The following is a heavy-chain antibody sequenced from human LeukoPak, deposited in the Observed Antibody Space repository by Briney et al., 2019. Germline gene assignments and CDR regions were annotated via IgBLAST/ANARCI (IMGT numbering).Heavy chain of an antibody. Sequence: SETLSLTCAVSGGPISSGGYSWSWIRQPPGKGLEWIGYIYHSGSTYYNPSLKSRVTISVDRSKDQFSLKLSSVTAADTAVYYCARSRASVRLDPDAFDIWGQGTMVTVSS. CDR3: ARSRASVRLDPDAFDI. CDR2: IYHSGST. J-gene: IGHJ3*02. D-gene: IGHD1-1*01. CDR1: GGPISSGGYS. V-gene: IGHV4-30-2*01.